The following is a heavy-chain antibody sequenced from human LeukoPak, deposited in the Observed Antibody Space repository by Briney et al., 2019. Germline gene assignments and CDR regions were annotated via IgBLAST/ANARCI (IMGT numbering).Heavy chain of an antibody. Sequence: GRSLRLACAVSGIPFKKYGMHWVRQAPGKGLEWVATIWHDGSPTMYADSAKGRFTISRDDSKNMLYLQMNSLRAEDTAEYYCVTHYKWDLLVHAFDFWGQGTRVTVSS. CDR2: IWHDGSPT. D-gene: IGHD1-26*01. CDR1: GIPFKKYG. J-gene: IGHJ3*01. V-gene: IGHV3-33*01. CDR3: VTHYKWDLLVHAFDF.